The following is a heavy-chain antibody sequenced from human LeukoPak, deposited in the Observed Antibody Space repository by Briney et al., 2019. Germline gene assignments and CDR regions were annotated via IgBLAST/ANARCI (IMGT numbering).Heavy chain of an antibody. CDR3: ARVLGTVDY. D-gene: IGHD1-14*01. J-gene: IGHJ4*02. V-gene: IGHV3-48*04. CDR1: GFTFTNAW. Sequence: GGSLRLSCAASGFTFTNAWMTWVRQAPGKGLEWVSYISGSGGTKYYADPVKGRFTISRDNSKNSLYLQMNSLRVEDTAVYYCARVLGTVDYWGQGTQVTVSS. CDR2: ISGSGGTK.